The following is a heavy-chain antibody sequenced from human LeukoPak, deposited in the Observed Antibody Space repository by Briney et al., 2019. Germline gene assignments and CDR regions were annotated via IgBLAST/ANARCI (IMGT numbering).Heavy chain of an antibody. CDR3: ATAGWGNGYNVLDY. V-gene: IGHV3-33*01. J-gene: IGHJ4*02. Sequence: AGGSLRLSCAASRFTFSSYGMHWVRQAPGKGLEWVAVIWYDGSNKYYADSVKGRFTISRDNSKNTLYLQMNSLRAEDTAVYYCATAGWGNGYNVLDYWGQGTLVTVSS. CDR2: IWYDGSNK. D-gene: IGHD5-24*01. CDR1: RFTFSSYG.